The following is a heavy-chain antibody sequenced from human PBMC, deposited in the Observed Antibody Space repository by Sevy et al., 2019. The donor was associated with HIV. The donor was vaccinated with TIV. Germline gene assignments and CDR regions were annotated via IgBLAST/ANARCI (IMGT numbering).Heavy chain of an antibody. CDR2: LSFGCGEI. CDR1: GFTFSKYS. Sequence: GGCLRLSCAASGFTFSKYSMSWVRQPPGKGLERVSTLSFGCGEINYADSVKGRFTISRDNSKSSVYLQMNNLRPEDTAVYYCAREGCTKPHDYWGQGTLVPVSS. J-gene: IGHJ4*02. D-gene: IGHD2-8*01. V-gene: IGHV3-23*01. CDR3: AREGCTKPHDY.